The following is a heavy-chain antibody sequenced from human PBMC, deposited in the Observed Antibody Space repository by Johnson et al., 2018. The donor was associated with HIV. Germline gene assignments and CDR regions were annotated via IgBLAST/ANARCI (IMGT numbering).Heavy chain of an antibody. Sequence: VQLVESGGGVVRPGGSLRLSCAASGFTFDDYAMHWVRQAPGKGLEWVSLISGTGDITSYADSVKGRFTISRDISRKIVYLQMNSLRVNDTAVYYCAKTDPTVTQEPFDIWGQGTMVTVSS. J-gene: IGHJ3*02. CDR2: ISGTGDIT. D-gene: IGHD4-17*01. CDR1: GFTFDDYA. V-gene: IGHV3-23*04. CDR3: AKTDPTVTQEPFDI.